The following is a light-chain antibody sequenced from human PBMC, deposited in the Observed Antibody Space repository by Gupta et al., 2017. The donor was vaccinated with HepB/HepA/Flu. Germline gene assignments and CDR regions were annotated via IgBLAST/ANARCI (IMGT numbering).Light chain of an antibody. CDR1: QSVSRY. V-gene: IGKV3-11*01. CDR3: QLRSNSPPDNT. Sequence: EIVWTQSPATLSLSPGERATLSCRASQSVSRYLAWYKQKPGQAPRLLIYAASNRATFIPASCSGSGDGTHGHLTIIGRETEDFELYYTQLRSNSPPDNTFGQGTRLEIK. J-gene: IGKJ5*01. CDR2: AAS.